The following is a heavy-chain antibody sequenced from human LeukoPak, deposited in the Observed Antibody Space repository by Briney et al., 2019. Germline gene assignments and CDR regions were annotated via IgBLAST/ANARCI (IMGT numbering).Heavy chain of an antibody. D-gene: IGHD1-20*01. J-gene: IGHJ4*02. Sequence: ASVTVSCKASGYTFTSYGINWVRQAPGQGLEWMGWISAHNGKTNYAQKLQGRVTMTTDTSTSTAYMELRSLTSDDTAVYYCTRGALTGTTFLRYWGQGTLVTVSS. CDR3: TRGALTGTTFLRY. CDR2: ISAHNGKT. CDR1: GYTFTSYG. V-gene: IGHV1-18*01.